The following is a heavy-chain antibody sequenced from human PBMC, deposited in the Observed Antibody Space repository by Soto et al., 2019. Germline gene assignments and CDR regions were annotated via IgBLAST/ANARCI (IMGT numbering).Heavy chain of an antibody. CDR1: GGSISSGGHY. D-gene: IGHD3-22*01. J-gene: IGHJ6*02. Sequence: SETLSLTCTVSGGSISSGGHYWSWIRQHPGKGLEWIGYIYYSGSTYYNPSLKSRVTISVDTSKNQFSLKLSSVTAADTAVYYCARDSDSSGHSTYYGMDVWGQGTTVTVSS. V-gene: IGHV4-31*03. CDR2: IYYSGST. CDR3: ARDSDSSGHSTYYGMDV.